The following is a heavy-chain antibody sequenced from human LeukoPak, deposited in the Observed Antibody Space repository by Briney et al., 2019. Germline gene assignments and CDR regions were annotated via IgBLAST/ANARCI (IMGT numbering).Heavy chain of an antibody. Sequence: GGSLRLSCAASGFTFSSYSMNWVRQAPGKGLEWVSSISSSSSYIYYAGSVKGRFTISRDNAKNSLYLQMNSLRAEDTAVYYCARDQLTYYYDSSGYQDYWGQGTLVTVSS. D-gene: IGHD3-22*01. CDR3: ARDQLTYYYDSSGYQDY. CDR2: ISSSSSYI. CDR1: GFTFSSYS. J-gene: IGHJ4*02. V-gene: IGHV3-21*01.